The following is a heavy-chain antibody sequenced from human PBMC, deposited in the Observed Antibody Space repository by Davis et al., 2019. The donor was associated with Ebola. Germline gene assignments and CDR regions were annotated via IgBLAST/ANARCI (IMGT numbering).Heavy chain of an antibody. CDR3: ATLSYNWNSFDI. V-gene: IGHV3-30-3*01. D-gene: IGHD1-7*01. Sequence: GESLKISCAASGFSFNISAMHWVRQAPGKGLEWVAVISFDAISESYTDSVRGRFTISRDNSKNTLYLQMNGLRAEDTAVYFCATLSYNWNSFDIWGQGTMVTVSS. CDR2: ISFDAISE. CDR1: GFSFNISA. J-gene: IGHJ3*02.